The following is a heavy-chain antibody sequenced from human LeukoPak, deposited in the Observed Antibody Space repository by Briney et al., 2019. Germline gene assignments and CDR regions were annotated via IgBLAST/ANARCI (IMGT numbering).Heavy chain of an antibody. Sequence: PSETLSLTCTVSGGSISSYYWSWIRQPPGKGLEWIGYIYYSGSTNYNPSLKSRVTISVDTSKNQFSLKLSSVTAADTAVYYCARGYWLGIGNNWFDPWGQGTLVTVSS. J-gene: IGHJ5*02. V-gene: IGHV4-59*01. CDR2: IYYSGST. CDR3: ARGYWLGIGNNWFDP. D-gene: IGHD6-19*01. CDR1: GGSISSYY.